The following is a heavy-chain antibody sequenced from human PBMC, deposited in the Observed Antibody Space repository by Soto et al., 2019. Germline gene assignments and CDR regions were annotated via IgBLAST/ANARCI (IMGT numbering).Heavy chain of an antibody. D-gene: IGHD6-19*01. Sequence: QVQLVQSGAEVKKPGASVKVSCKASGGTFSSYAISWVRQAPGQGLEWMGGIIPIFGTANYAQKFQGKVTITADKSTSTAYMELSSLISEDTAVYYCARGDPYSSGWYYFDYWGQGTLVTVSS. V-gene: IGHV1-69*06. J-gene: IGHJ4*02. CDR3: ARGDPYSSGWYYFDY. CDR1: GGTFSSYA. CDR2: IIPIFGTA.